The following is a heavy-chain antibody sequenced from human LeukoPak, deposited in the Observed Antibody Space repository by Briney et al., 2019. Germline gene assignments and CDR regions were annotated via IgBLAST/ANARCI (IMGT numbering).Heavy chain of an antibody. CDR3: ARGVIYCSSTSCSED. V-gene: IGHV4-61*02. J-gene: IGHJ4*02. D-gene: IGHD2-2*01. CDR2: IYTSGST. CDR1: GGFISSGSYY. Sequence: SQTLSLTCTVSGGFISSGSYYWRWIPQPAGKGLEWIERIYTSGSTNYNLSLKSRVTISVDTSKNQFSRKLSSVTAADTAVYYCARGVIYCSSTSCSEDWGQGTLVTVSS.